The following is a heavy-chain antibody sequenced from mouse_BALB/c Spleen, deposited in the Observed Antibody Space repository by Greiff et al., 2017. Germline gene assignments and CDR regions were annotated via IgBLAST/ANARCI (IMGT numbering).Heavy chain of an antibody. V-gene: IGHV1-69*01. J-gene: IGHJ3*01. CDR3: PRSGFYCGYLAN. D-gene: IGHD1-2*01. CDR2: IDTSDSYT. CDR1: GYTFTDYW. Sequence: QVQLQQPGAELVMPGASVKMSCKASGYTFTDYWMHWVKQRPGQGLEWIGAIDTSDSYTSYNQKFKGEATLTVDESSSTAYMQLSSLTSEDSAVYYWPRSGFYCGYLANWGQGTLVTVSA.